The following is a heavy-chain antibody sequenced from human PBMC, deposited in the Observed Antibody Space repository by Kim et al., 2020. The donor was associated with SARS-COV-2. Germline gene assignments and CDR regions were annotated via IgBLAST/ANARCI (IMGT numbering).Heavy chain of an antibody. V-gene: IGHV1-8*01. CDR3: ARGKIITIFGVVITPWWFDP. Sequence: ASVKVSCKASGYTFTSYDINWVRQATGQGLEWMGWMNPNSGNTGYAQKFQGRVTMTRNTSISTAYMELSSLRSEDTAVHYCARGKIITIFGVVITPWWFDPWGQGTLVTVSS. CDR2: MNPNSGNT. J-gene: IGHJ5*02. D-gene: IGHD3-3*01. CDR1: GYTFTSYD.